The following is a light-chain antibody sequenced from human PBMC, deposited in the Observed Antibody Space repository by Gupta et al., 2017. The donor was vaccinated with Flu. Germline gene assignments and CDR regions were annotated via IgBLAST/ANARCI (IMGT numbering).Light chain of an antibody. CDR2: GAS. CDR3: QQDDNEYT. J-gene: IGKJ2*01. V-gene: IGKV3-15*01. CDR1: QSVGSN. Sequence: SPATLSVSPGARATRSCRDSQSVGSNLEWYQQKPGQAPRLIIYGASNRASGIPDRFSGSGYGKEFTLTSSRRQYEDFAVYCGQQDDNEYTFGQGTKLEIK.